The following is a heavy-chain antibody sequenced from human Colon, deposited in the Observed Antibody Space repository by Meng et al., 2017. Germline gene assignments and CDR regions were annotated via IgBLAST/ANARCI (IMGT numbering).Heavy chain of an antibody. CDR1: GGSISGDGYD. CDR3: ARDPSNRGAFFDP. J-gene: IGHJ5*02. D-gene: IGHD3-10*01. V-gene: IGHV4-31*11. Sequence: QGPLQESGPGPVKPYPTLSITCVGAGGSISGDGYDWSWIRQHPGKGLEWIGYVHDSGDTYYKSSLKSRITISIDTSENQFSLKLKSVTAADTAVYYCARDPSNRGAFFDPWGQGTLVTVSS. CDR2: VHDSGDT.